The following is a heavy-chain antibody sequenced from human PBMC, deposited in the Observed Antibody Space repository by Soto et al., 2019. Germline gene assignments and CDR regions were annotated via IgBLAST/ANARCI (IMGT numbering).Heavy chain of an antibody. D-gene: IGHD6-19*01. J-gene: IGHJ5*02. Sequence: ASVKVSCKASGYTFTSYYMHWVRQAPGQGLEWMGIINPSGGSTSYAQKFQGRVTMTRDTSTSTVYMELSSLRSEDTAVYYCAREDGAVAGRDNWFDPWGQGTLVTVSS. CDR3: AREDGAVAGRDNWFDP. CDR2: INPSGGST. CDR1: GYTFTSYY. V-gene: IGHV1-46*01.